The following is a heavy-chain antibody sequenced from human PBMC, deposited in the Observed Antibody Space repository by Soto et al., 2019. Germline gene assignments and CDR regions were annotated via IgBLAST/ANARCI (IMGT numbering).Heavy chain of an antibody. J-gene: IGHJ6*02. D-gene: IGHD3-22*01. V-gene: IGHV4-31*03. CDR1: GGSIGSGGYF. CDR3: ARRLYYDSSGFEGGGMDV. Sequence: SETLSLTCTVSGGSIGSGGYFWRWIRQHPGKGLEWIGYIYYSGSTYYNPSLKSRVTISVDTSENQFSLRLTSVTAADSAVYYCARRLYYDSSGFEGGGMDVWGQGTTVT. CDR2: IYYSGST.